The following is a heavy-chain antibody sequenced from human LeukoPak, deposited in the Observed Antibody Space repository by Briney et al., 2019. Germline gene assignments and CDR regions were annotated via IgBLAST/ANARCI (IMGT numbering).Heavy chain of an antibody. J-gene: IGHJ3*02. CDR3: AREFETGEKMGDAFDI. CDR1: GGTFSSYA. CDR2: IIPIFGTA. Sequence: ASVKVSCKASGGTFSSYAISWVRQAPGQGLEWMGGIIPIFGTANYAQKFQGRVTITADGSTSTAYMELSSLRSEDTAVYYCAREFETGEKMGDAFDIWGQGTMVTVSS. V-gene: IGHV1-69*13. D-gene: IGHD7-27*01.